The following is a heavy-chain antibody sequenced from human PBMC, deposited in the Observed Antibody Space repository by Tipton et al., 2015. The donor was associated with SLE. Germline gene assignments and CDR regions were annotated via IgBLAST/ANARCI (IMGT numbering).Heavy chain of an antibody. Sequence: GSLRLSCTVSGGSFSSHYWSWIRQPPGKGLEWIGYIYYSGSTNYNPSLKSRVTISVDTSKNQFSLQLRSVTAADTAVYYCAKDVGGNSPFDSWGQGTLVTVSS. V-gene: IGHV4-59*11. CDR1: GGSFSSHY. CDR2: IYYSGST. J-gene: IGHJ4*02. D-gene: IGHD3-16*01. CDR3: AKDVGGNSPFDS.